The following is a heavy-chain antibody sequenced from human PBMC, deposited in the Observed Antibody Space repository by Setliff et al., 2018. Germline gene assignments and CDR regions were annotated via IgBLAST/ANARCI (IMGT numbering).Heavy chain of an antibody. J-gene: IGHJ4*02. D-gene: IGHD3-10*01. V-gene: IGHV3-53*01. CDR2: LYGGGNT. Sequence: GGSLRLSCAASGFTVSSNDMSWVRQAPGKGLEWIALLYGGGNTFYADSVKGRFTISGDSSKNAVYLQMNSLRADDTAVYYCRQWFGELSRDYWGPGTRVTVSS. CDR1: GFTVSSND. CDR3: RQWFGELSRDY.